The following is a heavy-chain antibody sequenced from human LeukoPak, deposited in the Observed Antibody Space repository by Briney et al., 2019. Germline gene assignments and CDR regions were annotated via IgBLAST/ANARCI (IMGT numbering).Heavy chain of an antibody. CDR2: INPNSGGT. J-gene: IGHJ4*02. V-gene: IGHV1-2*06. CDR1: GYTFTGYY. Sequence: ASVKVSCKASGYTFTGYYMHWVRQAPGQGLEWMGRINPNSGGTNYAQKFQGRVTMTRDTSISTAYMELSSLRSDDTAVYYCARSYDILTGLDYWGQGTLVTVSS. D-gene: IGHD3-9*01. CDR3: ARSYDILTGLDY.